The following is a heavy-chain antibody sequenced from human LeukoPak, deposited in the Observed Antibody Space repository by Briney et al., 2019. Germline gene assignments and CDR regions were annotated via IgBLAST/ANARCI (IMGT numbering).Heavy chain of an antibody. V-gene: IGHV3-23*01. J-gene: IGHJ4*02. Sequence: GGSLRLSCAASGFTFSNYATSWVRQAPGKGLEWVVTISGSGSSTFSADSVKGRFTISRDNSKNTLYLQMNSLRAEDTAVYYCANGGEGYYDFWSSYYGNFDYWGQGTLVTVSS. CDR2: ISGSGSST. CDR1: GFTFSNYA. D-gene: IGHD3-3*01. CDR3: ANGGEGYYDFWSSYYGNFDY.